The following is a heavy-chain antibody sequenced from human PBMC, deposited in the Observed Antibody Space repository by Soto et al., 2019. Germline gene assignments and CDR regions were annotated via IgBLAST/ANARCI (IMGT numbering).Heavy chain of an antibody. CDR1: GGFISSHY. CDR2: IYYSGST. J-gene: IGHJ5*02. CDR3: ARCAVVAASNWFDP. Sequence: SETLSLTCTVSGGFISSHYWSWIRQPPGQGLEWIGYIYYSGSTNYNPSLKSRVTISVDTSKNQFSLKLSSVTAADTAVYYCARCAVVAASNWFDPWGQGTLVTVSS. V-gene: IGHV4-59*11. D-gene: IGHD2-15*01.